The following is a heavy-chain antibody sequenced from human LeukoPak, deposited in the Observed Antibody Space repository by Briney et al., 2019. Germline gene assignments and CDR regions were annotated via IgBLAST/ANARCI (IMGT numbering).Heavy chain of an antibody. J-gene: IGHJ4*02. CDR3: VASPNQDFFDY. Sequence: SETLSLTCTVSGISINSHYLNWIRQPPGKGLEWIGHISGSGRTNYNPSLKSRVTMSVDTSKRQFSLNLKSLTAADTAVYYCVASPNQDFFDYWGQGPLVTVSS. CDR1: GISINSHY. V-gene: IGHV4-4*09. CDR2: ISGSGRT.